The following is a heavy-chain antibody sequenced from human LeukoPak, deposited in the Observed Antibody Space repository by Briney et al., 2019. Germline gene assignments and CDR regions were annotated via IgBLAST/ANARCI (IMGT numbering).Heavy chain of an antibody. D-gene: IGHD4-17*01. J-gene: IGHJ4*02. CDR3: ARDWDYGDTPGFDY. CDR2: INSDGSST. CDR1: GFTFSSYW. Sequence: HAGGSLRLSCAASGFTFSSYWMHWVRQAPGKGLVLVSRINSDGSSTSYADSVKGRFTISRDNAKNTLYLQMNSLRAEDTAVYYCARDWDYGDTPGFDYWGQGTLVTVSS. V-gene: IGHV3-74*01.